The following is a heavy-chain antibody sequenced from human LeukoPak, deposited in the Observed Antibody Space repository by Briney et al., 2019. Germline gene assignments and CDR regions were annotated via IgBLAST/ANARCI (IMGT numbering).Heavy chain of an antibody. CDR3: ARLNRRSIVGATKDY. Sequence: PSETLSLTCTVSGDSISSGDYYWSWIRQPAGKGLEWIGRISSSVSTNYNPSLKSRVTISVDTSKNQFSLKLSSVTAADTAVYYCARLNRRSIVGATKDYWGQGTLVTVSS. CDR2: ISSSVST. D-gene: IGHD1-26*01. V-gene: IGHV4-61*02. CDR1: GDSISSGDYY. J-gene: IGHJ4*02.